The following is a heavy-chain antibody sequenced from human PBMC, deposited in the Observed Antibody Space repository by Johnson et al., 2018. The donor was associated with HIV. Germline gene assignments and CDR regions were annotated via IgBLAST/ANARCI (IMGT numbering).Heavy chain of an antibody. Sequence: VQLVESGGGVVQPGRSLRLSCAASGFTFDDYAMHWVRQAPGKGLEWVSGISWNSDTIGYADSVKGRFTISRDNSKNTLYLQISSLRAEDTAVYYCAKAVAKVGAGMSFDIWGQGTMVTVSS. CDR3: AKAVAKVGAGMSFDI. J-gene: IGHJ3*02. D-gene: IGHD1-26*01. CDR2: ISWNSDTI. CDR1: GFTFDDYA. V-gene: IGHV3-9*01.